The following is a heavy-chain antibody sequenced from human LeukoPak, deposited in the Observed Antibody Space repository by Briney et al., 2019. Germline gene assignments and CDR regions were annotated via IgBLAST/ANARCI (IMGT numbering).Heavy chain of an antibody. CDR3: ARSLVVVAATPATDY. D-gene: IGHD2-15*01. V-gene: IGHV3-30*04. Sequence: GGSLRLSCAASGFTFSSYAMHWVRQAPGKGLEWVADISYDGSNKYYADSVKGRFTISGDNSKNTLYLQMNSLRAEDTAVYYCARSLVVVAATPATDYWGQGTLVTVSS. CDR1: GFTFSSYA. CDR2: ISYDGSNK. J-gene: IGHJ4*02.